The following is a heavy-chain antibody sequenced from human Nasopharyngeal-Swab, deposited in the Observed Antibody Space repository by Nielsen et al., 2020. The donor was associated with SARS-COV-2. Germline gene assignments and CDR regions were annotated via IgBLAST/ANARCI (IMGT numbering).Heavy chain of an antibody. D-gene: IGHD4-17*01. CDR3: AVDYGDYDSYYGMDV. J-gene: IGHJ6*02. Sequence: ASVKVSCKASGYTFKSFAVNWVRQAPGQGLEWMGWISAYNGNTNYAQNPQGRVTMTTDTSTSTVYMELRSLRSDDTAVYYCAVDYGDYDSYYGMDVWGQGTTVTVSS. CDR1: GYTFKSFA. CDR2: ISAYNGNT. V-gene: IGHV1-18*01.